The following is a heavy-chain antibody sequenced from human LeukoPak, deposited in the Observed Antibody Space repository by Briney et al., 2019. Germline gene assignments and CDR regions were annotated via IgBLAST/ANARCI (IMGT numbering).Heavy chain of an antibody. CDR1: GYTFTSYD. V-gene: IGHV1-8*01. D-gene: IGHD3-22*01. Sequence: ASVTVSCTASGYTFTSYDINWVRQATGQGLEWMGWMNPNSGNTGYAQKFQGRVTMTRNTSISTAYMELSSLRSDDTAVYYCARYYYDSSGYDFDYWGQGTLVTVSS. CDR3: ARYYYDSSGYDFDY. CDR2: MNPNSGNT. J-gene: IGHJ4*02.